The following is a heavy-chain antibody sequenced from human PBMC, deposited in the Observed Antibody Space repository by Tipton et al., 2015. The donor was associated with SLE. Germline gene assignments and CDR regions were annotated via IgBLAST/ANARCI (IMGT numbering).Heavy chain of an antibody. J-gene: IGHJ4*02. D-gene: IGHD3-3*01. CDR1: GYSIRSGYY. Sequence: TLSLTCAVSGYSIRSGYYWGWIRQPPGKGLEWIGSIYHSGSTYYNPSLKSRVTISVDTSKNQFSLKLSSVTAADTAVYYCARDQRDFWPDWGQGTLVTVSS. CDR2: IYHSGST. V-gene: IGHV4-38-2*02. CDR3: ARDQRDFWPD.